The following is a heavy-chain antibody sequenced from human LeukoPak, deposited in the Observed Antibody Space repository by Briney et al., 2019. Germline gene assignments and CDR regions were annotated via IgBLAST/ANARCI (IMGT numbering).Heavy chain of an antibody. CDR3: ARGSGYYDSGGYIVDAFDI. J-gene: IGHJ3*02. V-gene: IGHV3-66*01. D-gene: IGHD3-22*01. Sequence: PGGSLRLSCAASGFTVSSNYMSWVRQAPGKGLEWVSVIYSGGSTYYADSVKGRFTISRDNSKNTLYLQMNSLRAEDTAVYYCARGSGYYDSGGYIVDAFDIWGQGTMVTVSS. CDR2: IYSGGST. CDR1: GFTVSSNY.